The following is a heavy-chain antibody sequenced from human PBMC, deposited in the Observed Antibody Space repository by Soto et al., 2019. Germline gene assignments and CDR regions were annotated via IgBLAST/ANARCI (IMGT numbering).Heavy chain of an antibody. D-gene: IGHD3-22*01. Sequence: PGGSLRLSCAASGFTFDDYTMHWVRQAPGKGLEWVSLISWDGGSTYYADSVKGRFTISRDNSKNSLYLQMNSLRTEDTALYYCAKDRSDYYDSSGYYPTFDYWGQGTLVTVSS. V-gene: IGHV3-43*01. CDR3: AKDRSDYYDSSGYYPTFDY. J-gene: IGHJ4*02. CDR2: ISWDGGST. CDR1: GFTFDDYT.